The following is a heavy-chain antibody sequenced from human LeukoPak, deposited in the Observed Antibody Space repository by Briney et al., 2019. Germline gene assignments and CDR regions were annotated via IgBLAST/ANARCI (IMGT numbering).Heavy chain of an antibody. CDR3: ATRDADYEYYFDY. Sequence: ASVKVSCKASGGTFSRHAISWVRQAPGQGLEWMGGITPNFGTPHLAQNFQDRVTITADESTSTVYMEMRSLTSEDTAIFYCATRDADYEYYFDYWGQGTLVTVSS. CDR1: GGTFSRHA. CDR2: ITPNFGTP. D-gene: IGHD4-17*01. V-gene: IGHV1-69*13. J-gene: IGHJ4*02.